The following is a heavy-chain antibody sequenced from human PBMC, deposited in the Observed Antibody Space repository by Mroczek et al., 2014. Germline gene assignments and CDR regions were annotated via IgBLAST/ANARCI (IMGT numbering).Heavy chain of an antibody. J-gene: IGHJ6*02. CDR1: GGSFSGYY. Sequence: QVQLQQWGAGLLKPSETLSLTCAVYGGSFSGYYWSWIRQPPGKGLEWIGEINHSGSTNYNPSLKSRVTISVDTSKNQFSLKLSSVTAADTAVYYCARWAVVVPAAILNYYYYYGMDVWGQGTTVTVSS. CDR3: ARWAVVVPAAILNYYYYYGMDV. D-gene: IGHD2-2*01. V-gene: IGHV4-34*01. CDR2: INHSGST.